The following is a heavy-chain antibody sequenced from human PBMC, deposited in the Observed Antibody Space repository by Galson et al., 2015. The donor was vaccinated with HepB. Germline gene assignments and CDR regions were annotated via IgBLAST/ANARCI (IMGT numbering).Heavy chain of an antibody. CDR2: ISAYNGNT. CDR1: SYTFTSYG. V-gene: IGHV1-18*01. D-gene: IGHD3-10*01. CDR3: ARGYYGSGSYPYYYYGMDV. J-gene: IGHJ6*02. Sequence: SVKVSCKASSYTFTSYGISWVRQAPGQGLEWMGWISAYNGNTNYAQKLQGRVTMTTDTPTSTAYMELRSLRSDDTAVYYCARGYYGSGSYPYYYYGMDVWGQGTTVTVSS.